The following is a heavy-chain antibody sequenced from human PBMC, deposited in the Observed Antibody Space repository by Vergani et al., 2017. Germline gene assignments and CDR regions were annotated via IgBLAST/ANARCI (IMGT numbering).Heavy chain of an antibody. CDR3: LTGTTEPY. CDR1: GFTFSSYA. D-gene: IGHD4-17*01. Sequence: EVQLLESGGGLVQPGGSLRLSCAASGFTFSSYAMSWVRQAPGKGLELVSAISGSGGSTYYADSVKGRFTISRDNARTTLYLQMSNLRAEDTAVYYCLTGTTEPYWGQGTLVTVSS. CDR2: ISGSGGST. J-gene: IGHJ4*02. V-gene: IGHV3-23*01.